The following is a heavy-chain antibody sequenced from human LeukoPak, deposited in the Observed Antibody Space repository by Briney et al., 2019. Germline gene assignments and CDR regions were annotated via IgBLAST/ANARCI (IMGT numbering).Heavy chain of an antibody. V-gene: IGHV3-23*01. D-gene: IGHD4-17*01. Sequence: GSLRLSCAASGFTFSSYAMSWVRQAPGKGLEWVSAISGSGGSTYYADSVKGRFTISRDNSKNTLYLQMNSLRAEDTAVYYCAKVYYGDYGIDYWGQGTLVTVSS. CDR1: GFTFSSYA. J-gene: IGHJ4*02. CDR2: ISGSGGST. CDR3: AKVYYGDYGIDY.